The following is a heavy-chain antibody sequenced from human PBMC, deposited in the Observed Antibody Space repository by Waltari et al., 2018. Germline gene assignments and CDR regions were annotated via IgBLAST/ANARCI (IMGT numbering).Heavy chain of an antibody. CDR3: AREDGFWRSIGYIPDYFDY. D-gene: IGHD3-22*01. Sequence: VQLQESGPGLVKPSETLSLTCTVSGDSSSDYSGSWIRQPPGKGLGGIGNIHYSGNTNYNPSLQRRVSVSGDLSRNQFSLKLSSVTAADTAVYYCAREDGFWRSIGYIPDYFDYWGRGILVTVSS. CDR1: GDSSSDYS. J-gene: IGHJ4*02. V-gene: IGHV4-59*13. CDR2: IHYSGNT.